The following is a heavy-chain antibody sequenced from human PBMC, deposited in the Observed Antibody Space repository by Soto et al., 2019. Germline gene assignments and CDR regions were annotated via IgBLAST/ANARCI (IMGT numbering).Heavy chain of an antibody. D-gene: IGHD2-15*01. J-gene: IGHJ4*02. Sequence: SETLSLTCTVSGGSISSYYWSWIRQPPGKGLEWIGYIYHSGSSNYNPSLKSRVTILLDTSKNQLSLKLSSVTAADTAVYYCARRYGGTFDYWGQGTLVTVSS. CDR2: IYHSGSS. CDR3: ARRYGGTFDY. V-gene: IGHV4-59*08. CDR1: GGSISSYY.